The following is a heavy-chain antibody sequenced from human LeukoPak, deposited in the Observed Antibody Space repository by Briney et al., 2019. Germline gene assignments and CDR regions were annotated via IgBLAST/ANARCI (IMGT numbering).Heavy chain of an antibody. CDR2: ISTYNGDT. CDR3: AGRGSVDTPMSNWEWWH. Sequence: ASVKVSCKASGYTFTRYGISWLRQAPGQGLEWMGWISTYNGDTNYAQKLQGRVTMTTDTSTSTVYMELRSLRSDDTAVYYCAGRGSVDTPMSNWEWWHWGQGTLVTVSS. J-gene: IGHJ4*02. V-gene: IGHV1-18*04. CDR1: GYTFTRYG. D-gene: IGHD5-18*01.